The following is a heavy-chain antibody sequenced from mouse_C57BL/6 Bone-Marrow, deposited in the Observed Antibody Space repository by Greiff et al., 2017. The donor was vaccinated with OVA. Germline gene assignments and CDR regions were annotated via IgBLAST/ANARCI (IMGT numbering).Heavy chain of an antibody. J-gene: IGHJ4*01. CDR2: IYPGSGST. Sequence: PGQGLEWIGDIYPGSGSTNYNEKFKSKATLTVDTSSSTAYMQLSSLTSEDSAVYYCAREGDYGYYAMDYWGQGTSVTVSS. D-gene: IGHD2-4*01. CDR3: AREGDYGYYAMDY. V-gene: IGHV1-55*01.